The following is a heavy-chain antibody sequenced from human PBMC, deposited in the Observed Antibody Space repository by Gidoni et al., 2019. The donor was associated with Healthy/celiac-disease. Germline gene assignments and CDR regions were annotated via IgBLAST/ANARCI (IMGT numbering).Heavy chain of an antibody. CDR1: GYTFTSYP. J-gene: IGHJ4*02. V-gene: IGHV1-3*01. CDR3: ARWRGAIGGNSVIRREEREFDY. CDR2: INAGNGNT. D-gene: IGHD2-21*02. Sequence: QVQLVQSGAEVKKPGASVKVSCKASGYTFTSYPMHCVRQAPGQRLEWMGWINAGNGNTKYSQKFQGRVTITRDTSASTAYMELSSLRSEDTAVYYCARWRGAIGGNSVIRREEREFDYWGQGTLVTVSS.